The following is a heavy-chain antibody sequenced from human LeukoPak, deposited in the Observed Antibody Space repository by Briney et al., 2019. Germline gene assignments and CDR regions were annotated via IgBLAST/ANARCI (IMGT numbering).Heavy chain of an antibody. J-gene: IGHJ4*02. CDR2: ISSSSSNI. CDR1: GFTFSSYS. D-gene: IGHD6-13*01. Sequence: PGGSLRLSCAASGFTFSSYSMNWVRQAPGKGLEWVSYISSSSSNIYYADSVKGRFTISRDNAKNSLYLQMNSLRAEDTAVYYCARAPRPAGIGANVQSNWGQGTLVTVSS. V-gene: IGHV3-48*01. CDR3: ARAPRPAGIGANVQSN.